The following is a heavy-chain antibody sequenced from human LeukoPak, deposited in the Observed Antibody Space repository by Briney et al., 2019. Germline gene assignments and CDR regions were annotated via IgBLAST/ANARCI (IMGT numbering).Heavy chain of an antibody. J-gene: IGHJ3*02. CDR1: GGTFSSYA. D-gene: IGHD1-26*01. CDR2: IIPILGIA. CDR3: ARAPGSGSYRDAFDI. V-gene: IGHV1-69*04. Sequence: ASVKVSCKASGGTFSSYAISWVRQAPGQGLEWMGRIIPILGIANYAQKFQGRVTITADKSTSTAYMELSSLRSEDTAVYYCARAPGSGSYRDAFDIWGQGTMVTVSS.